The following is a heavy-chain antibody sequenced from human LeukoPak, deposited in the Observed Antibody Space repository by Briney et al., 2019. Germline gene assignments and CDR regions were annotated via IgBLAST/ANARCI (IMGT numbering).Heavy chain of an antibody. J-gene: IGHJ4*02. CDR3: AKDSRTLQFVHY. D-gene: IGHD4-11*01. CDR2: ISDDGSNK. Sequence: GRSLRLSCAASGFTFSNYGMHWVRQAPGQGLEWVAVISDDGSNKYYADSVKGRFTISRDNSKNTLYLQMNSLRAEDTAVYYCAKDSRTLQFVHYWGQGTLVTVSS. V-gene: IGHV3-30*18. CDR1: GFTFSNYG.